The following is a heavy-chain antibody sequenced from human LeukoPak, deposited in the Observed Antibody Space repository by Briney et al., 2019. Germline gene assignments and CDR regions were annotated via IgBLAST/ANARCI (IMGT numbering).Heavy chain of an antibody. Sequence: PGGSLRLSCAASGFTFSNAWMSWVRQAPGKGLEWGGRIKSKTDGGTTDYAGPVKGRFPISRDDSQNTLYLQMNSLKPADTAVYYCTTGGFYCSSTSCYNFDSWGQGTLVTVSS. CDR2: IKSKTDGGTT. CDR3: TTGGFYCSSTSCYNFDS. D-gene: IGHD2-2*02. V-gene: IGHV3-15*01. J-gene: IGHJ4*02. CDR1: GFTFSNAW.